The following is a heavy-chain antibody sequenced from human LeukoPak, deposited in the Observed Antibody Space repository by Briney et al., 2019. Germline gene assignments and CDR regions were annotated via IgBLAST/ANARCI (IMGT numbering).Heavy chain of an antibody. CDR1: GYTFTSYG. CDR3: ARDTEYCSGGSCYSN. D-gene: IGHD2-15*01. CDR2: INAYSGNT. V-gene: IGHV1-18*01. J-gene: IGHJ4*02. Sequence: ASVKVSCKASGYTFTSYGITWVRQAPGQGLEWMGWINAYSGNTNYAQKFQGRVTMTTDTSTSIAYMELRSLRSDDTAVYFCARDTEYCSGGSCYSNWGQGTLVTVSS.